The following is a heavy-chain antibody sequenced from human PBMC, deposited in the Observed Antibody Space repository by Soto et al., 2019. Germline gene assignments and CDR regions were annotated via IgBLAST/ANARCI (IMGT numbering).Heavy chain of an antibody. CDR3: ARDYDKSGYDSFDP. Sequence: GSVKVSFKASEYSFTGHYLHWLRQAGGQGLDWMGWSDPKSGDTKYARKFQDRVTMTRYKSISTAYMDLSSLRYDDKAVYYCARDYDKSGYDSFDPRGQGTLVTVSS. D-gene: IGHD3-22*01. V-gene: IGHV1-2*02. CDR2: SDPKSGDT. J-gene: IGHJ5*02. CDR1: EYSFTGHY.